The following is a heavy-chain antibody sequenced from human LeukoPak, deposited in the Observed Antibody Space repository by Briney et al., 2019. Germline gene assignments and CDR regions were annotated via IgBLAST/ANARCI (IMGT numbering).Heavy chain of an antibody. J-gene: IGHJ4*02. CDR2: IWFDGSNK. CDR3: ARGSSAAGSTDY. V-gene: IGHV3-33*01. Sequence: GGSLRLSCAASGFTFSSYGMHWVRQAPGKGLEWVAVIWFDGSNKYSADSVKGRFTISRDNAKNSLYLQMNSLRAEDTAVYYCARGSSAAGSTDYWGQGTLVTVSS. D-gene: IGHD6-13*01. CDR1: GFTFSSYG.